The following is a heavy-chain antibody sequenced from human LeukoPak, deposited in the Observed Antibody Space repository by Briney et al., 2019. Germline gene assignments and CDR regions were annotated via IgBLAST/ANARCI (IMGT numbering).Heavy chain of an antibody. CDR2: INTNTGNP. J-gene: IGHJ5*02. CDR1: GYTFTSYA. D-gene: IGHD3-3*01. V-gene: IGHV7-4-1*02. Sequence: ASVKVSCKASGYTFTSYAMNWVRQAPGQGLEWMGWINTNTGNPTYAQGFTGRFVFSLDTSVSTAYLQISSLKAEDTAVYYCARDHYDFWSGCNWFDPWGQGTLVTVSS. CDR3: ARDHYDFWSGCNWFDP.